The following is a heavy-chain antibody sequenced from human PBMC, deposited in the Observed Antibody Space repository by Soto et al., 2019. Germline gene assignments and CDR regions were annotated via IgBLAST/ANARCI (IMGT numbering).Heavy chain of an antibody. J-gene: IGHJ4*02. CDR1: GFSFSTYG. D-gene: IGHD3-22*01. Sequence: PGGSLRLSCAASGFSFSTYGMHWVRQAPGKGLEWVAFISNDGSNKYYADSVKGRFTISRDNAKNSLYLQMNSLRAEDTAVYYCASAEYYYDSSGWYYWGQGTLVNVSS. V-gene: IGHV3-30*03. CDR2: ISNDGSNK. CDR3: ASAEYYYDSSGWYY.